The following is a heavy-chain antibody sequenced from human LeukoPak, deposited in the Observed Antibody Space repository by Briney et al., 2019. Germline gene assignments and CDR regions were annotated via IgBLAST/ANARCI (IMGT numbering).Heavy chain of an antibody. CDR2: INHSGST. J-gene: IGHJ4*02. CDR3: ARGPMTTVVTPVDY. D-gene: IGHD4-23*01. Sequence: PSETLSLTCTVSGGSISSSSYYWSWIRQPPGKGLEWIGEINHSGSTNYNPSLKSRVTISVDTSKNQFSLKLSSVTAADTAVYYCARGPMTTVVTPVDYWGQGTLVTVSS. CDR1: GGSISSSSYY. V-gene: IGHV4-39*07.